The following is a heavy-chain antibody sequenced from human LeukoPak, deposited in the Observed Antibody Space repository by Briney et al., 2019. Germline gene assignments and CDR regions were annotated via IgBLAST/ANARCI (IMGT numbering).Heavy chain of an antibody. D-gene: IGHD6-19*01. CDR3: ARGRAVTGSTVIDY. CDR2: ISSDGGNR. J-gene: IGHJ4*02. Sequence: PGGSLRLSCAASGFTFSSYAMHWVRRAPGKALEWVATISSDGGNRYYSDSMKGRFTISRDNSKNTLYLQMNSLRPEDTAVFHCARGRAVTGSTVIDYWGQGTLVTVSS. V-gene: IGHV3-30-3*01. CDR1: GFTFSSYA.